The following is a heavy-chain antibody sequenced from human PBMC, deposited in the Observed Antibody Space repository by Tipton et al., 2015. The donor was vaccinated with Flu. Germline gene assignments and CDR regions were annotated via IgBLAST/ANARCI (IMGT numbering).Heavy chain of an antibody. J-gene: IGHJ5*02. CDR1: GYTFTNYG. CDR3: ARGSGYAGDH. V-gene: IGHV1-18*01. CDR2: ISGYNDNA. D-gene: IGHD5-12*01. Sequence: QVQLVQSGAEVRKPGASVKVSCKASGYTFTNYGISWVRQAPGQGLEWMGWISGYNDNARYEQRFQDRVTLTTDTSTNTVYMELKSLRTDDTAVYYCARGSGYAGDHWGQGTLVTVSS.